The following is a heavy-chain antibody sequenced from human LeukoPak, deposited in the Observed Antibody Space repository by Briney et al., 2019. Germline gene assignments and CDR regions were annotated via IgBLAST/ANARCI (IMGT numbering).Heavy chain of an antibody. CDR3: AKYTGRRAFDM. CDR1: GLTFSSFG. J-gene: IGHJ3*02. D-gene: IGHD7-27*01. V-gene: IGHV3-23*01. Sequence: PGGSLRLSCAASGLTFSSFGMSWVRQAPGKGLEWVSHTSGSGTTTYYADSVKGRFTISGDNSKNTLYLQMNSLRAEDTAVYYCAKYTGRRAFDMWGQGTMVTVSS. CDR2: TSGSGTTT.